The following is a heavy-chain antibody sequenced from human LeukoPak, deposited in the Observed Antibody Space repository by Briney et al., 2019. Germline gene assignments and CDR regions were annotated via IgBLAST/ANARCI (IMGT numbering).Heavy chain of an antibody. CDR3: ASHYGENYYFDY. CDR2: IYYSGST. CDR1: GGSISSYY. J-gene: IGHJ4*02. V-gene: IGHV4-59*01. D-gene: IGHD4-17*01. Sequence: PSETLSLTCNVSGGSISSYYWSWIRQPPGKGLVWIGYIYYSGSTNYNPSPKSRVTISADTSKNQFTLKLSSVTAADTAVYYCASHYGENYYFDYWGQGTLVTVSS.